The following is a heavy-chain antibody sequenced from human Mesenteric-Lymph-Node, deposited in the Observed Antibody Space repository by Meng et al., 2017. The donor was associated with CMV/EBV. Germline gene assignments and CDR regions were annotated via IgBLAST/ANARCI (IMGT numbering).Heavy chain of an antibody. V-gene: IGHV2-5*02. CDR3: ARRRVNFSYAFDI. D-gene: IGHD2/OR15-2a*01. CDR1: GFSLSAIVVG. J-gene: IGHJ3*02. CDR2: IYWDDDQ. Sequence: FSGFSLSAIVVGVRWIRRPPGKALGWLAVIYWDDDQRYSPSLESRLTITKDTSKNQVVLTMTNMDPVDTATYYCARRRVNFSYAFDIWGQGTMVTVSS.